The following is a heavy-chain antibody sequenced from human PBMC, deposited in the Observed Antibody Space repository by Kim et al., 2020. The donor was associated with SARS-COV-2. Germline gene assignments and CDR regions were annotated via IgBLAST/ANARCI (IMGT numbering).Heavy chain of an antibody. CDR2: IWYDGSNK. Sequence: GGSLRLSCAASGFTFSSYGMHWVRQAPGKGLEWVAVIWYDGSNKYYADSVKGRFTISRDNSKNTLYLQMNSLRAEDTAVYYCARDREDYYGSGNNPYYFDYWGQGTLVTVSS. D-gene: IGHD3-10*01. CDR3: ARDREDYYGSGNNPYYFDY. V-gene: IGHV3-33*01. J-gene: IGHJ4*02. CDR1: GFTFSSYG.